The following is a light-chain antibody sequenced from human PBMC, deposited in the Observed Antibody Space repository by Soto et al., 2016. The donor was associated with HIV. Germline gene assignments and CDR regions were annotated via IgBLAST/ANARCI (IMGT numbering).Light chain of an antibody. CDR1: QSIRSY. J-gene: IGKJ3*01. Sequence: DIQMTQSPSSLSASVGDRVTITCRASQSIRSYLNWYQQKPGKAPKLLIYAASSLQSGVPSRFSGSGSGTDFTLTIGSLQPEDFASYYCQQSYFTPSTFGPGTKVDIK. CDR2: AAS. CDR3: QQSYFTPST. V-gene: IGKV1-39*01.